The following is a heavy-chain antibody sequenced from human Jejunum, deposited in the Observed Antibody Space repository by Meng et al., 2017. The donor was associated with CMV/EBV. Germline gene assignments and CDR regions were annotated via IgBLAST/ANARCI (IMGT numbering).Heavy chain of an antibody. D-gene: IGHD6-19*01. CDR3: VSGRNGWYATGDS. J-gene: IGHJ4*02. Sequence: HQQVQESGPGLVKPSGTLSLTCIVSGVSINSNPYLWGWIRQPPGKGLEWIGSIDYSGTTYYNPSHKSRVTISGDTSKNQFSLKVSSVTAADTAVYYCVSGRNGWYATGDSWGQGTLVTVSS. V-gene: IGHV4-39*07. CDR2: IDYSGTT. CDR1: GVSINSNPYL.